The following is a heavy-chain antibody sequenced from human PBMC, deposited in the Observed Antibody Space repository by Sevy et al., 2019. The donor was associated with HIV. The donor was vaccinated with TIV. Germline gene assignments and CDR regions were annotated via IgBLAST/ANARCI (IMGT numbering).Heavy chain of an antibody. J-gene: IGHJ4*02. CDR1: GLTFSSYW. CDR3: ARWRGAQSEFDY. D-gene: IGHD3-3*01. V-gene: IGHV3-7*01. Sequence: GGSLRLSCAASGLTFSSYWMSWVRQAPGKGLEWVAYIKKDGSVKLYADAVKGRFTISRDNAENSVDLQMKSLRAEDTAVYICARWRGAQSEFDYWGQGTRVTVSS. CDR2: IKKDGSVK.